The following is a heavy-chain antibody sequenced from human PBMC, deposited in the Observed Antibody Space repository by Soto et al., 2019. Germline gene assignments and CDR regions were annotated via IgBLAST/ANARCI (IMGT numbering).Heavy chain of an antibody. V-gene: IGHV4-34*01. D-gene: IGHD3-16*02. Sequence: QSQTLSLTCAVYGGSFSGYYWSWIRQPPGKGLEWIGEINHSGSTNYNPSLKSRVTISVDTSKNQFSLKLSSVTAADTAVYYCARIEVMITFGGVIVKRKDSWFDPWGQGTLVTVSS. J-gene: IGHJ5*02. CDR1: GGSFSGYY. CDR2: INHSGST. CDR3: ARIEVMITFGGVIVKRKDSWFDP.